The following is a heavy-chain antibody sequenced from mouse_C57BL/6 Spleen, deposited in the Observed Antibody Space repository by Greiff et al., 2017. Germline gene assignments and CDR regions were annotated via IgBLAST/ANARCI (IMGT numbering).Heavy chain of an antibody. CDR2: IYPGSGST. V-gene: IGHV1-55*01. Sequence: QVQLQQPGAELVKPGASVKMSCWITWVKQRPGQGLGGIGDIYPGSGSTKYNEKFKSKATLTEDTSSSTAYMQLSSPTSEDSAVYYCARRDYWGQGTTLTVSS. J-gene: IGHJ2*01. CDR3: ARRDY.